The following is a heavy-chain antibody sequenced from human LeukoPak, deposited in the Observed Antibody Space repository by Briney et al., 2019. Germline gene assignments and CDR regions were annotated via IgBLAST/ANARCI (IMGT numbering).Heavy chain of an antibody. CDR3: ARDLPFED. CDR2: IHPSSGAT. V-gene: IGHV1-2*06. CDR1: GYTFIAYH. J-gene: IGHJ4*02. Sequence: ASVKVSCKASGYTFIAYHMHWVRQAPGQGLEWMGRIHPSSGATNYAQRFQGRVALTRDTSINTAYMELSRLTSDDTAVYYCARDLPFEDWGQGTLVTVSS. D-gene: IGHD2/OR15-2a*01.